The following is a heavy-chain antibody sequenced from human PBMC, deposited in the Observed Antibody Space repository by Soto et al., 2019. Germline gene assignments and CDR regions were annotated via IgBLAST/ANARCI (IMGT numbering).Heavy chain of an antibody. CDR2: IRSKANSYGT. J-gene: IGHJ6*02. V-gene: IGHV3-73*01. CDR3: TRYPPMNYYYYGMDV. CDR1: GFTFSGSA. Sequence: GGSLRLSCAASGFTFSGSAMHWVRQASGKGLEWVGRIRSKANSYGTAYAVSVKGWFTISRDHSKNTAYLQMNSLKTEETAGYYCTRYPPMNYYYYGMDVWGQGTTVTVSS.